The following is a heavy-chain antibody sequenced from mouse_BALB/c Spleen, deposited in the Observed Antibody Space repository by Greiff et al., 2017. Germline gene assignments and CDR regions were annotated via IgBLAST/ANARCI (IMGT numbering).Heavy chain of an antibody. V-gene: IGHV5-12-1*01. CDR3: ARHLVRRVDY. CDR2: ISSGGGST. J-gene: IGHJ2*01. D-gene: IGHD2-14*01. CDR1: GFAFSSYD. Sequence: EVQLVESGGGLVKPGGSLKLSCAASGFAFSSYDMSWVRQTPEKRLEWVAYISSGGGSTYYPDTVKGRFTISRDNAKNTLYLQMSSLRSEDTAMYYCARHLVRRVDYWGQGTTLTVSS.